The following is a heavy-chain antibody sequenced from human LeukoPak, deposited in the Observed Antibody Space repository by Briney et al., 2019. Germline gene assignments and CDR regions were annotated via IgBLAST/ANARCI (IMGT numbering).Heavy chain of an antibody. CDR3: ARDIFSGDIIPSEDY. V-gene: IGHV3-48*04. CDR2: ISSSSSTI. J-gene: IGHJ4*02. Sequence: GGSLRLSCAASGFTFSSYSMNWVRQAPGKGLEWVSYISSSSSTIYYADSVKGRFTISRDNAKNSLYLQMNSLRAEDTAVYYCARDIFSGDIIPSEDYWGQGTLVTVSS. D-gene: IGHD7-27*01. CDR1: GFTFSSYS.